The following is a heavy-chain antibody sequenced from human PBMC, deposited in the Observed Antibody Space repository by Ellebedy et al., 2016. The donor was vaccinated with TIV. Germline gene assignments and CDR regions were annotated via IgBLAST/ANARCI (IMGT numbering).Heavy chain of an antibody. V-gene: IGHV3-13*01. D-gene: IGHD3-10*01. J-gene: IGHJ2*01. CDR1: GFSLPGSD. CDR3: ARGGPGGDNWFFGL. Sequence: GESLKISCAASGFSLPGSDLHWVRRPAGKGLEWVSASGAAGDTYYPDSVRGRFTISRESAKNSFYLQMNSLTDGDTAVYYCARGGPGGDNWFFGLWGRGTRVTVSS. CDR2: SGAAGDT.